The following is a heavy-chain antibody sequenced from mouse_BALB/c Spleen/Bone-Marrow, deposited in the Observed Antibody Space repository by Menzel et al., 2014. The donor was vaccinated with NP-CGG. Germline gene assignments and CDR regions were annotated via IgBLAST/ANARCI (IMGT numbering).Heavy chain of an antibody. V-gene: IGHV1-37*01. CDR1: GYSFTGYF. J-gene: IGHJ2*01. CDR3: GRGDDYDGDFDR. Sequence: VQLKESGPELVKPGASVKISCKASGYSFTGYFMNWVKQSHGKSLGWIGRINPYNGDTFYNQKFKGKATLTVDKSSSTAHMELLSLTSEDSAVYYCGRGDDYDGDFDRWGQGTTLTVSS. D-gene: IGHD2-4*01. CDR2: INPYNGDT.